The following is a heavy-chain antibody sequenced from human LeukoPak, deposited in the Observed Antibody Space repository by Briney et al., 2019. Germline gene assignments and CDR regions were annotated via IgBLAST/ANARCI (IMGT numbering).Heavy chain of an antibody. D-gene: IGHD3-16*01. J-gene: IGHJ4*02. Sequence: PSETLSLTCTVSGGSISSYYWSWIRQPPGKGLEWLANIKNDGSQTYYVDSVKGRFTISRDNAKNSLYLQMNSLRDEDTAIYYCVRDYVWGTSEPDYWGQGTLVTVSS. V-gene: IGHV3-7*01. CDR3: VRDYVWGTSEPDY. CDR2: IKNDGSQT. CDR1: GGSISSYY.